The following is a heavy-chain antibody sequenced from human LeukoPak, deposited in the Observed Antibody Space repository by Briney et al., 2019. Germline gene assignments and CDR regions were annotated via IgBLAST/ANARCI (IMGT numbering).Heavy chain of an antibody. CDR1: GYTFIGYY. V-gene: IGHV1-2*06. Sequence: ASVNVSCKASGYTFIGYYMHWVRQAPGQGLEWMGRINPNSGGTNYAQKFQGRVTMTRDTSISTAYMELSRLRSDDTAVYYCAREAACSSSSCRHDYWGQGTLVTVSS. CDR2: INPNSGGT. D-gene: IGHD2-2*01. J-gene: IGHJ4*02. CDR3: AREAACSSSSCRHDY.